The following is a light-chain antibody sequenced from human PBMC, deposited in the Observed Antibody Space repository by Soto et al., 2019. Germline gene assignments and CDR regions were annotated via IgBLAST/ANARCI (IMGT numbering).Light chain of an antibody. V-gene: IGLV2-14*01. Sequence: QSVLTKPASVSGSPGQSITISCTGTSSDVGGYNYVSWYQLHPGKAPKLMVYEVSNRPSGVSNRFSGSKSGNTASLTISGLXAEDEADYYCSSYTSSTAYVFGTGTKV. CDR2: EVS. J-gene: IGLJ1*01. CDR3: SSYTSSTAYV. CDR1: SSDVGGYNY.